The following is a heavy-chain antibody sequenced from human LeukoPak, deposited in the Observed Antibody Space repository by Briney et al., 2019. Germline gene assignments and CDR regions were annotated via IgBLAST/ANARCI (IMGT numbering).Heavy chain of an antibody. Sequence: PAGSLRLSCAASGFTFSSYATSWVRQATGKGLEWFSAMSGSGGSTYYADSMKGRFTISTDNSKNSLYLQMNSLRAEDTAFYYCARASFSGSLDHFDYWGQGTLVTVSS. CDR1: GFTFSSYA. CDR3: ARASFSGSLDHFDY. J-gene: IGHJ4*02. D-gene: IGHD1-26*01. CDR2: MSGSGGST. V-gene: IGHV3-23*01.